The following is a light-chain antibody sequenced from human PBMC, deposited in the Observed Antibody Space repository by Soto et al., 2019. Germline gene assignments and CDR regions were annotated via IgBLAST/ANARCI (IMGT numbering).Light chain of an antibody. J-gene: IGKJ1*01. CDR3: LQDYNFPWA. V-gene: IGKV1-6*01. CDR2: GAS. Sequence: IQMTQSPSSLSASVGDRVTISCRASQGIRSDLAWYQQKPGKVPKLLIYGASKLESGVPSRFSGSGFGTDFTRTISSRQPEDFATYYCLQDYNFPWAFGQGTKVEIK. CDR1: QGIRSD.